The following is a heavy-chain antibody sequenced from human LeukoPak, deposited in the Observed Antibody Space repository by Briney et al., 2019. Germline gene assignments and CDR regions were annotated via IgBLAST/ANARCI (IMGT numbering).Heavy chain of an antibody. V-gene: IGHV3-30-3*01. D-gene: IGHD3-16*02. CDR1: GFTFSSYA. CDR3: ARVMITFGGVIATPFDY. Sequence: GGSLRLSCAASGFTFSSYAMHWVRQAPGKGLEWVAVISYDGSNKYYADSVKGRFTISRDNSKNTLYLQMNSLRAEDTAVYYCARVMITFGGVIATPFDYWGQGTLVTVSS. CDR2: ISYDGSNK. J-gene: IGHJ4*02.